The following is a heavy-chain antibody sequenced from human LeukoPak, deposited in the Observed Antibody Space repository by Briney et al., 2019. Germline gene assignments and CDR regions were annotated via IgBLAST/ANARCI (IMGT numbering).Heavy chain of an antibody. CDR3: ARYRGFGEPINF. CDR2: IFHSGTT. V-gene: IGHV4-39*02. D-gene: IGHD3-10*01. Sequence: SETLSLTCTVSGGSISSSDFYGGWIRQPPGKGLEWIGGIFHSGTTYYNPSFKSRLSISVETSKNHFSLKLSSVTAADTAVYYCARYRGFGEPINFWGQGTLVTVSS. CDR1: GGSISSSDFY. J-gene: IGHJ4*02.